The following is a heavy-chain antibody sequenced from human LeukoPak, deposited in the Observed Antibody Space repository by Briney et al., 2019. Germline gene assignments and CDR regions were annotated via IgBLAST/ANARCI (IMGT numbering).Heavy chain of an antibody. J-gene: IGHJ3*02. CDR2: ISYDGSNK. V-gene: IGHV3-30*18. Sequence: GGSLRLSCAASGFTFSSYGMHWVRQAPGKGLEWVAVISYDGSNKYYADSVKGRFTISRDNSKNTLYLQMNSLRAEDTAVYYCAKDRYSSQDIWGQGTMVTVSS. CDR1: GFTFSSYG. CDR3: AKDRYSSQDI. D-gene: IGHD6-13*01.